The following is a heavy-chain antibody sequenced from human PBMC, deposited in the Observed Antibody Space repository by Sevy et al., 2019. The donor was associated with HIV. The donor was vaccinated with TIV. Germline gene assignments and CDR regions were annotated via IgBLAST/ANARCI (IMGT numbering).Heavy chain of an antibody. CDR1: GGSFSGYY. CDR2: INHRGST. J-gene: IGHJ3*02. V-gene: IGHV4-34*01. Sequence: SETLSLTCAVYGGSFSGYYWSWIRQPPGKGLEWIGEINHRGSTNYNPCLKGRVTISVDKSKNQFSLKLSSVTAAETSVYYCGGDEVGGLNHDGFDMWGQGTMVTVSS. CDR3: GGDEVGGLNHDGFDM. D-gene: IGHD1-26*01.